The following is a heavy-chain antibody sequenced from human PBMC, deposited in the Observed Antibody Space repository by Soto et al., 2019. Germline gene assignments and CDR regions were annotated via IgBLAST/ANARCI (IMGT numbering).Heavy chain of an antibody. CDR3: AHRRFTDSPHTAMVPGPFDY. CDR2: IYWDDDK. J-gene: IGHJ4*02. V-gene: IGHV2-5*02. Sequence: SGPTLVNPTQTLTLTCTFSGFSLSTSGVGVGWIRQPPGKALEWLALIYWDDDKRYSPSLKSRLTITKDTSKNQVVLTMTNMDPVDTATYYCAHRRFTDSPHTAMVPGPFDYWGQGTLVTVSS. D-gene: IGHD5-18*01. CDR1: GFSLSTSGVG.